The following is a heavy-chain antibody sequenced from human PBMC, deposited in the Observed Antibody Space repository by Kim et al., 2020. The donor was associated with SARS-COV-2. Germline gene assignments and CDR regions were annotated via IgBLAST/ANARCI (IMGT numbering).Heavy chain of an antibody. J-gene: IGHJ3*02. D-gene: IGHD7-27*01. CDR1: GGSISSYY. V-gene: IGHV4-59*13. CDR3: ARGPKLTGECAFDI. Sequence: SETLSLTCTVSGGSISSYYWSWIRQPPGKGLEWIGYIYYSGSTNYNPSLKSRVTISVDTSKNQFSLKLSSVTAADTAVYYCARGPKLTGECAFDIWGQGTMVTVSS. CDR2: IYYSGST.